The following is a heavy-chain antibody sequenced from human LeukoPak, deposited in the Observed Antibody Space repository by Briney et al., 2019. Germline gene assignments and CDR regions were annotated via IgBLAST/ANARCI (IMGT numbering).Heavy chain of an antibody. V-gene: IGHV3-48*03. CDR2: ISSSGSTI. CDR3: AKGGLSSTGLDY. CDR1: GFTFSSYE. D-gene: IGHD1-1*01. Sequence: PGGSLRLSCAASGFTFSSYEMNWVRQAPGKGLEWVSYISSSGSTIYYADSVKGRFTISRDNAKNSLYLQMNSLRAEDTAVYYCAKGGLSSTGLDYWGQGTLVTVSS. J-gene: IGHJ4*02.